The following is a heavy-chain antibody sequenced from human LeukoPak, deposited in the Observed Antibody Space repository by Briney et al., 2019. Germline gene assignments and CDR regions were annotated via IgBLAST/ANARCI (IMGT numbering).Heavy chain of an antibody. D-gene: IGHD3-3*01. Sequence: HPGGSLRLSCAASGFTFSSYAIYWVRQAPGKGLEWVSAISGSGGNTYYADSVKGRLTISRDNSENTLYLQMNSLRAEDTAVYYCARGWSGYFDYWGQGTLVTVSS. V-gene: IGHV3-23*01. CDR1: GFTFSSYA. J-gene: IGHJ4*02. CDR3: ARGWSGYFDY. CDR2: ISGSGGNT.